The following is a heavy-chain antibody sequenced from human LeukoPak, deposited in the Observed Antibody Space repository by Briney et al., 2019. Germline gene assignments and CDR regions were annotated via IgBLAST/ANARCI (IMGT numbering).Heavy chain of an antibody. J-gene: IGHJ4*02. CDR3: ARGRKRWLQNPTFDY. CDR2: IYASGST. V-gene: IGHV4-4*07. Sequence: SETLSLTCTVSGDSISSYYWSWIRQPAGKGLEGIGRIYASGSTNYNPSLKSRVTMSVDTSKNLFSLNLTSVTAADTAVYYCARGRKRWLQNPTFDYWGQGTLVTVSS. D-gene: IGHD5-24*01. CDR1: GDSISSYY.